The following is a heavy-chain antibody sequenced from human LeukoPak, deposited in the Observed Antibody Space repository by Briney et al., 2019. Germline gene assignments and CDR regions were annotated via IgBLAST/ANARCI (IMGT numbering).Heavy chain of an antibody. CDR1: GYTFTSYY. CDR2: INPSGGST. D-gene: IGHD6-13*01. CDR3: ARGGAAAGRRFDY. J-gene: IGHJ4*02. Sequence: ASVKVSCKASGYTFTSYYMHWVRQAPGQGLEWMGIINPSGGSTSYAQQFQGRVTMTRDTSTSTVYMDLSSLGSEDTAVYYCARGGAAAGRRFDYWGQETLVTVSS. V-gene: IGHV1-46*03.